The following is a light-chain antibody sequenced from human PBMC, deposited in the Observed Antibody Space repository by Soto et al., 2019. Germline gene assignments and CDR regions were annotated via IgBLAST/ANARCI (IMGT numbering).Light chain of an antibody. V-gene: IGKV2-28*01. J-gene: IGKJ2*01. CDR3: MQDLRYT. CDR1: QSLLHSNGYNY. Sequence: DIVMTQSPLSLPVTPGEPASISCRSSQSLLHSNGYNYLDWYLQKPGQSPQLLIYLGSNRASGVPDRFSGSGSGTDFTLKISRVEAEDVGVYYRMQDLRYTFGQGTKLEIK. CDR2: LGS.